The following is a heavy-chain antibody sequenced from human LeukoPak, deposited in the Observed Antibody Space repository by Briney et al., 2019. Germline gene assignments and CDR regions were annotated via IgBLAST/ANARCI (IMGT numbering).Heavy chain of an antibody. CDR3: ARAAGSYYSGEYYFDY. Sequence: PSQTLSLTCAVSGGSISSGGYSWSWIRQPPGKGLEWIGYIYHSGSTYYNPSLKSRVTISVDRSKNQFSLKLSSVTAADTAVYYCARAAGSYYSGEYYFDYWGQGTLVTVSS. J-gene: IGHJ4*02. CDR1: GGSISSGGYS. V-gene: IGHV4-30-2*01. D-gene: IGHD1-26*01. CDR2: IYHSGST.